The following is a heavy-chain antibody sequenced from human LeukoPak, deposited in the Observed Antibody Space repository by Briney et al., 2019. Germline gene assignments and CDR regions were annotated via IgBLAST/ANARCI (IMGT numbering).Heavy chain of an antibody. V-gene: IGHV4-59*12. J-gene: IGHJ4*02. CDR2: IYYSGST. Sequence: SETLSLTCTVSGGSISSYYWSWIRQPPGKGLEWIGYIYYSGSTNYNPSLKSRVTISVDTSKNQFSLKLSSVTAADTAVYYCARLDTDYFDYWGQGTLVTVSS. D-gene: IGHD5-18*01. CDR1: GGSISSYY. CDR3: ARLDTDYFDY.